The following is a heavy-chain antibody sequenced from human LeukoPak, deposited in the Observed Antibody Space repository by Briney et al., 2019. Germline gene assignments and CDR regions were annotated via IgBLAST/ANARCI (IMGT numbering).Heavy chain of an antibody. J-gene: IGHJ4*02. CDR2: FDPEDGET. D-gene: IGHD1-26*01. V-gene: IGHV1-24*01. CDR1: GYTLTELS. Sequence: ASVKLSCKVSGYTLTELSMHWVRQAPGKGLEWMGGFDPEDGETIYAQKFQGRVTMTEDTSTDTAYMELSRLRSEDTAVYYCATDRTGYSGSYYSFVYWGQGTLVTVSS. CDR3: ATDRTGYSGSYYSFVY.